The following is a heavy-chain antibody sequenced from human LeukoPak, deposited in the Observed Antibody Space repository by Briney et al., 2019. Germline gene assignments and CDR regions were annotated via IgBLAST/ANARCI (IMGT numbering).Heavy chain of an antibody. D-gene: IGHD3-3*01. CDR2: ISSSSSYI. V-gene: IGHV3-21*01. CDR1: GFTFSSYS. CDR3: ARGNFGVVIGYYYYYMDV. J-gene: IGHJ6*03. Sequence: GGSLRLSCAASGFTFSSYSMNWVRQAPGKGLEWVSTISSSSSYIYYADSVKGRLTISRDNAKNSLYLQMNSLRAEDAAVYYCARGNFGVVIGYYYYYMDVWGKGTTVTVSS.